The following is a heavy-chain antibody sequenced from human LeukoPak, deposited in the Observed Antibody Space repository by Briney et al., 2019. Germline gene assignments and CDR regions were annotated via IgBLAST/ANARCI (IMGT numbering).Heavy chain of an antibody. CDR1: GFTFTRYW. CDR3: ARQAVPVAKYFQH. Sequence: RGESLKISCKGSGFTFTRYWIGWVRQMPGKGLEWMAIIYPGDSDTRYSPPFQGQVTISADKSISTAYLQWSSLKASDTAMYYCARQAVPVAKYFQHWGQGTLVTVSS. D-gene: IGHD2-2*01. CDR2: IYPGDSDT. V-gene: IGHV5-51*01. J-gene: IGHJ1*01.